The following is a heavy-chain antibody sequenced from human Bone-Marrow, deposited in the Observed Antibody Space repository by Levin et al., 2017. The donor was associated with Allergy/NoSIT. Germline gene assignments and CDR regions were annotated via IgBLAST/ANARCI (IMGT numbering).Heavy chain of an antibody. Sequence: SETLSLTCTVSGGSISSSSYYWGWIRQPPGKGLEWIGSVFYSGNTYYNPSLKSRVTISVDTSKNQFSLKLSSVTAADTAVYYCARHAYGSGYYPPRRFFDNWGQGTLVTVSS. D-gene: IGHD3-22*01. CDR1: GGSISSSSYY. J-gene: IGHJ4*02. CDR3: ARHAYGSGYYPPRRFFDN. V-gene: IGHV4-39*01. CDR2: VFYSGNT.